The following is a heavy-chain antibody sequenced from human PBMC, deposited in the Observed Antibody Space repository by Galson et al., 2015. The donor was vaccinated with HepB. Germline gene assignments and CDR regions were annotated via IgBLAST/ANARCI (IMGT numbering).Heavy chain of an antibody. D-gene: IGHD1-26*01. CDR3: ARESDKWDLEFDP. J-gene: IGHJ5*02. V-gene: IGHV3-7*05. CDR2: IKQDGSEK. Sequence: LRLSCAASGFTFSRYWMSWVRQAPGKGLEWVANIKQDGSEKYHVDSAKGRFTTSRDNAKNSLYLQMNSLRVEDTALYYCARESDKWDLEFDPWGQGTLVTVSS. CDR1: GFTFSRYW.